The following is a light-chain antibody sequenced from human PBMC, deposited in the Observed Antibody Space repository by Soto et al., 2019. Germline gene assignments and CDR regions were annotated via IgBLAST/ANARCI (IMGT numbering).Light chain of an antibody. V-gene: IGLV2-23*02. J-gene: IGLJ2*01. Sequence: QSALTQPASVSGSPGQSITISCTGTNSDVGSYDLVSWYQHHPGKAPKLIIYEANRRPSGVSNHFSGSKSGNTASLTISGLQAEDEADYYCCSYAGGGTFRFGRGTKVTVL. CDR1: NSDVGSYDL. CDR3: CSYAGGGTFR. CDR2: EAN.